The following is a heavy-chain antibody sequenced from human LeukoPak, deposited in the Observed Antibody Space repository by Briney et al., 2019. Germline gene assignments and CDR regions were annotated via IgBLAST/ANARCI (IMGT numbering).Heavy chain of an antibody. CDR2: ISAYNGKT. V-gene: IGHV1-18*01. CDR3: ATDGVKGYYYDPWY. CDR1: GYTFTSYG. D-gene: IGHD3-10*01. Sequence: ASVKVSCKASGYTFTSYGISWVRQAPGQELEWMGWISAYNGKTNYAQKLQGRVTMTTNTSTSTAYMELRSLRSDDTAVYYCATDGVKGYYYDPWYWGQGTLVTVSS. J-gene: IGHJ4*02.